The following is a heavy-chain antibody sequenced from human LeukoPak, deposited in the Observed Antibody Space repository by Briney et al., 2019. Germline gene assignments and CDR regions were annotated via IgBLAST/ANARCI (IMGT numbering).Heavy chain of an antibody. Sequence: ASVKVSCKASGYTFTSYGISWVRQAPGQGLEWMGWISAYNGNTNYAQKLQGRVTMTTDTSTSTAYMELRSLRSDDTAVYYCARVPPTIFGVVRGLAFDIWGQGTMVTVSS. V-gene: IGHV1-18*01. CDR3: ARVPPTIFGVVRGLAFDI. CDR2: ISAYNGNT. CDR1: GYTFTSYG. J-gene: IGHJ3*02. D-gene: IGHD3-3*01.